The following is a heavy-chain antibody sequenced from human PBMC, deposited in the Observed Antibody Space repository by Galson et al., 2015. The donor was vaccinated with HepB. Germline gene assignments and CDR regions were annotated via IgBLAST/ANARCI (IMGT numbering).Heavy chain of an antibody. J-gene: IGHJ4*02. CDR3: ARAARGYSGTFDY. V-gene: IGHV3-21*01. Sequence: SLRLSCAASGFTFSSYSMNWVRQAPGKGLEWVSSISSSSSYIYYADSVKGRFTISRDNAKNSLYLQMNSLRAEDTAVYYCARAARGYSGTFDYWGQGTLVTVSS. CDR2: ISSSSSYI. CDR1: GFTFSSYS. D-gene: IGHD5-12*01.